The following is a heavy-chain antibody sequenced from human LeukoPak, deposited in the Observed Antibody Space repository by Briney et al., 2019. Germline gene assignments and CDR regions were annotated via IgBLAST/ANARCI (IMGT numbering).Heavy chain of an antibody. V-gene: IGHV3-30*18. CDR2: ISYDGSNK. CDR3: AKEGGSSGGDY. D-gene: IGHD6-25*01. J-gene: IGHJ4*02. Sequence: PGGSLRLSCAASGFTFSSYGMHWVRQAPGKELEWVAVISYDGSNKYYADSVKGRFTISRDNSKNTLYLQMNSLRAVDTAVYYCAKEGGSSGGDYWGQGTLVTVSS. CDR1: GFTFSSYG.